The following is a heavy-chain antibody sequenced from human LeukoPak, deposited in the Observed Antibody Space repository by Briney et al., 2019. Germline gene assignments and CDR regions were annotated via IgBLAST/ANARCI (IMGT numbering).Heavy chain of an antibody. CDR1: GGSISSYY. D-gene: IGHD2/OR15-2a*01. J-gene: IGHJ4*02. CDR3: ARRPTVTTFFDY. CDR2: IYNSGST. V-gene: IGHV4-59*01. Sequence: PSGTLSLTCAVSGGSISSYYWSWIRQPPGKGLERIGYIYNSGSTNYNPSLKSRVTISVDTSKNQFSLKVSSVTAADTAVYYCARRPTVTTFFDYWGQGTLVTVSS.